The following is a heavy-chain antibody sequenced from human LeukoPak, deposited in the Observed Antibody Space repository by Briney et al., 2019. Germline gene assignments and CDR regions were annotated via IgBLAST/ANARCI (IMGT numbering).Heavy chain of an antibody. CDR2: IYYSGST. Sequence: PSQTLSLTCTVSGGSISSGGYYWSWIRQHPGKGLEWIGYIYYSGSTYYNPSLKSRVTISVDTSKNQFSLKLSSVTAADTAVYYCARSTAKAHLYFDYWGQGTLVTVSS. V-gene: IGHV4-31*03. D-gene: IGHD5-18*01. CDR3: ARSTAKAHLYFDY. J-gene: IGHJ4*02. CDR1: GGSISSGGYY.